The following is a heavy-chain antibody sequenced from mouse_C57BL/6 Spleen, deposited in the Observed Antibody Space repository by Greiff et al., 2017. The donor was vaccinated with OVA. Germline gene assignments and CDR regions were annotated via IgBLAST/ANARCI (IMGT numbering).Heavy chain of an antibody. J-gene: IGHJ4*01. V-gene: IGHV5-16*01. CDR3: ARERGYYYGSTYYAMDY. CDR2: INYDGSST. Sequence: EVHLVESEGGLVQPGSSMKLSCTASGFTFSDYYMAWVRQVPEKGLEWVANINYDGSSTYYLDSLKSRFIISRDNAKNILYLQMSSLKSEDTATYYCARERGYYYGSTYYAMDYWGQGTSVTVSS. CDR1: GFTFSDYY. D-gene: IGHD1-1*01.